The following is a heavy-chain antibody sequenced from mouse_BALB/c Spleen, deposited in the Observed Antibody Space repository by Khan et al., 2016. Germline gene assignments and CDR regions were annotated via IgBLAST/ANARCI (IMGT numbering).Heavy chain of an antibody. V-gene: IGHV3-2*02. Sequence: EVQLQESGPGLVKPSQSLSLTCTVTGYSITSDYAWNWIRQFPGNKLEWMGYITYSGSTSNNPSLKSRISITRDTSKNKFFLQLKSVTIRATATYFSARGDYDGTYYGMDYWGQGTSVTVSS. J-gene: IGHJ4*01. D-gene: IGHD2-4*01. CDR3: ARGDYDGTYYGMDY. CDR1: GYSITSDYA. CDR2: ITYSGST.